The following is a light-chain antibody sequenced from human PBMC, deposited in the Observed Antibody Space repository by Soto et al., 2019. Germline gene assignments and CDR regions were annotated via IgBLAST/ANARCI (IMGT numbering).Light chain of an antibody. J-gene: IGKJ4*01. CDR3: QQYNEWPLP. Sequence: EIVMTQSPATLSVSPGERATLSCRASQSVSNNLAWYQQKPGQAPRLLIYHASTGATGIPARFSGSGSGTALTLTISSVQSEDFAVYYCQQYNEWPLPFGGGTKVEIK. V-gene: IGKV3-15*01. CDR1: QSVSNN. CDR2: HAS.